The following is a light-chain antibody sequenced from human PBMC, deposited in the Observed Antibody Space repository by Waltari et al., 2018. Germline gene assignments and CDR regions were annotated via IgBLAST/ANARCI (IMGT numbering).Light chain of an antibody. CDR2: GAS. Sequence: EIVLPQSPSTLSLSPGDTATLSCRASQSVLSNYLAWYQQKPGQAPSLLISGASSRATGIPDRFSGSGSGTDFTLSISRLEPEDFAVYYCQQYGTSSALTFGGGTKLEIK. V-gene: IGKV3-20*01. CDR3: QQYGTSSALT. J-gene: IGKJ4*01. CDR1: QSVLSNY.